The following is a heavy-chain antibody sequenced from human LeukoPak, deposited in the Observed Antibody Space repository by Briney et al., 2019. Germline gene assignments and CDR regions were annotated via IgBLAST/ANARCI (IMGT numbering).Heavy chain of an antibody. CDR3: ARDLAAAGRGGGY. CDR1: GFTFSSYW. D-gene: IGHD6-13*01. V-gene: IGHV3-7*03. Sequence: GGSLRLSCAASGFTFSSYWMSWVRQAPGKGLEWVANIKQDGSEKYYVDSVKGRFTISRDNAKNSLYLQMNSLRAEDTAVYYCARDLAAAGRGGGYWGQGTLVTVSS. J-gene: IGHJ4*02. CDR2: IKQDGSEK.